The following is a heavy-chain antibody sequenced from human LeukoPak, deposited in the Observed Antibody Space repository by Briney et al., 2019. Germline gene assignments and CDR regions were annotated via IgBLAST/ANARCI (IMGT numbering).Heavy chain of an antibody. V-gene: IGHV3-43*02. D-gene: IGHD6-13*01. J-gene: IGHJ4*02. Sequence: GGSLRLSCAASGFTFDYYAMHWVRHAPGKGLEWVSLISGDGGSTYYADSVKGRFTISRDNSKNSLYLQMSSLRTEDTALYYCAKARSGTLSDWGQGTLVTVSS. CDR1: GFTFDYYA. CDR3: AKARSGTLSD. CDR2: ISGDGGST.